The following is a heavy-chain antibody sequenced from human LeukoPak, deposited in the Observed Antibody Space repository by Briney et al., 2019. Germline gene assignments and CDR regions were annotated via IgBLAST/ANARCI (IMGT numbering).Heavy chain of an antibody. V-gene: IGHV4-59*08. CDR1: GGSISSYY. Sequence: PSETLSLTCAVSGGSISSYYWSWIRQPPGKGLEWIGYIYYSGSTNYNPSLKSRVTISVDTSKIQFSLKLSSVTAADTAVYYCARFPYSNYDNSDYWGQGTLVTVSS. D-gene: IGHD4-11*01. J-gene: IGHJ4*02. CDR3: ARFPYSNYDNSDY. CDR2: IYYSGST.